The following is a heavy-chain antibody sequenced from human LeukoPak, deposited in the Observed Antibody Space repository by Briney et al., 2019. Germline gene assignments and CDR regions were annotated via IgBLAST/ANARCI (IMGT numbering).Heavy chain of an antibody. V-gene: IGHV1-8*01. CDR1: GYTFTSYD. CDR2: MNPNSGNT. Sequence: ASVKVSCKSSGYTFTSYDINWVRQATGQGLEWMGLMNPNSGNTGYAQKFQGRVTMTRNTSISTAYMELSSLRSEDTAVYYCARGRHHITRIAARPQYYMDVRGKGTTVTVSS. J-gene: IGHJ6*03. CDR3: ARGRHHITRIAARPQYYMDV. D-gene: IGHD6-6*01.